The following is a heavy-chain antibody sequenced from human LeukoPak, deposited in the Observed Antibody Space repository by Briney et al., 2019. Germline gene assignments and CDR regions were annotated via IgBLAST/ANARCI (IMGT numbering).Heavy chain of an antibody. J-gene: IGHJ3*02. D-gene: IGHD6-13*01. Sequence: SETLSLTCTVSGGSISSYYWSWIRQPPGKGLEWIGYIYYSGSTNYNPSLKSRVTISVDTSKNQFSLKLSSVTAADTAVYYCARYNSWYTSLRAFDIWGQGTMVTVSS. CDR1: GGSISSYY. V-gene: IGHV4-59*08. CDR3: ARYNSWYTSLRAFDI. CDR2: IYYSGST.